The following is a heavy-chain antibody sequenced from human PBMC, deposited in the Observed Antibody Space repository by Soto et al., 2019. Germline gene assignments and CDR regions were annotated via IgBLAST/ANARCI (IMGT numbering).Heavy chain of an antibody. CDR3: ARGGLQHALDV. D-gene: IGHD6-13*01. Sequence: EVQLVESGGGLVQPGRSLRLSCAASGFTFSNYWMYWVRQAPGKGLVWVSRVNNDGTDTTHADSVKGRFTISRDNAENTLYLQMISLRAEDTAVYYCARGGLQHALDVWGKGSTVTVSS. CDR2: VNNDGTDT. V-gene: IGHV3-74*03. J-gene: IGHJ6*04. CDR1: GFTFSNYW.